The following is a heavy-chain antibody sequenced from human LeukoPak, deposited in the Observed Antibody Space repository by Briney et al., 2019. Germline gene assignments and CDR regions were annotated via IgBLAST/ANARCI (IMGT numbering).Heavy chain of an antibody. CDR2: ISAYDGGL. CDR1: GYSLTSFA. Sequence: ASVKVSCKASGYSLTSFAINWVRQAPGQGLEWMGWISAYDGGLKYAHDFQGRVTMTTDSSTRTAYMELTRLTSDDTAFYYCARDPFTSLWSHYYFTLDFWGQGTTVRVSS. J-gene: IGHJ6*02. V-gene: IGHV1-18*01. D-gene: IGHD2-21*02. CDR3: ARDPFTSLWSHYYFTLDF.